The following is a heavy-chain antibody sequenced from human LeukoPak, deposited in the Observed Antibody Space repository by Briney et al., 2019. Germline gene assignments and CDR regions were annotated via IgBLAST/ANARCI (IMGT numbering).Heavy chain of an antibody. J-gene: IGHJ5*02. CDR2: IYYSGST. CDR1: GGSISSGSYY. D-gene: IGHD2-2*01. CDR3: ARIYCSSTSCNGEGFDP. Sequence: SETLSLTCTVSGGSISSGSYYWGWIRQPPGKGLEWIGSIYYSGSTYYNPSLKSRVTISVDTSKNQFSLKLSSVTAADTAVYYCARIYCSSTSCNGEGFDPWGQGTLVTVSS. V-gene: IGHV4-39*01.